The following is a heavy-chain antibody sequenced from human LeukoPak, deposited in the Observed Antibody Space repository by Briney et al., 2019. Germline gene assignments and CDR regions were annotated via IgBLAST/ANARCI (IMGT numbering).Heavy chain of an antibody. V-gene: IGHV4-59*01. Sequence: PSETLSLTCTVSGGSISSYYWSWIRQPPGKGLEWIGYIYYSGSTNYNPSLKSRVTISVDTSKNQFSLKLSSVTAADTAVYYCARVGDPPNYYYCYYMDVWGKGTTVTVSS. J-gene: IGHJ6*03. CDR2: IYYSGST. CDR1: GGSISSYY. D-gene: IGHD3-10*01. CDR3: ARVGDPPNYYYCYYMDV.